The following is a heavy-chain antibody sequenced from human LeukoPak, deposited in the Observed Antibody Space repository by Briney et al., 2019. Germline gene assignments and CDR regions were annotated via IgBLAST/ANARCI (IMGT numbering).Heavy chain of an antibody. CDR3: ARGGGLQQWLVHNNWFDP. CDR2: IYYSGST. D-gene: IGHD6-19*01. CDR1: GGSISSYY. J-gene: IGHJ5*02. Sequence: PSETLSLTCTVSGGSISSYYWSWIRQPPGKGLEWIGYIYYSGSTNYNPSLKSRVTISVDTSKNQSSLKLSSVTAADTAVYYCARGGGLQQWLVHNNWFDPWGQGTLVTVSS. V-gene: IGHV4-59*01.